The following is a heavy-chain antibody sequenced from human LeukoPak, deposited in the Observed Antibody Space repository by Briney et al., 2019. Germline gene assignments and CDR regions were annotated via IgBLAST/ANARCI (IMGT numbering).Heavy chain of an antibody. J-gene: IGHJ4*02. Sequence: SETLSLTCTVSGGSIGSGSYYWSWIRQPAGKGLEWIGRIYTSGSTNYNPSLKSRVTISVDTSKNQFSLKLSSVTAADTAVYYCASSGGVGATNDYWGQGTLVTVSS. CDR2: IYTSGST. V-gene: IGHV4-61*02. CDR3: ASSGGVGATNDY. CDR1: GGSIGSGSYY. D-gene: IGHD1-26*01.